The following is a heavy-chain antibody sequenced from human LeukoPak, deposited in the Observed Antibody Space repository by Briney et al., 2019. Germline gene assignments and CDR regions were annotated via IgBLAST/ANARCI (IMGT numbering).Heavy chain of an antibody. V-gene: IGHV3-48*03. CDR2: ISSSGSTI. J-gene: IGHJ4*02. CDR3: AREGGMATPMDY. CDR1: GFTFSSYE. D-gene: IGHD5-24*01. Sequence: GGSLRLSCAASGFTFSSYEMNWVRQAPGKGLEWVSYISSSGSTIYYADSVKGRFTISRDNAKNSLYLQMNSLRAEDTAVYYCAREGGMATPMDYWGQGTLVTVSS.